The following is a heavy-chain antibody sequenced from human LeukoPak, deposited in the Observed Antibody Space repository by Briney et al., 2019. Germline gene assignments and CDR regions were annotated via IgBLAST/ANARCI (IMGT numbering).Heavy chain of an antibody. CDR3: ARRGLMLVPV. CDR1: GGSVSSSDSY. Sequence: PSETLSLTCTVSGGSVSSSDSYWVWVRQPPGKGLEWVGSIYYGGTTYSNPSLKSRLTISADTSKNQFSLKLASVSAADTAVYYCARRGLMLVPVRGQGTPVTVSS. J-gene: IGHJ4*02. CDR2: IYYGGTT. D-gene: IGHD2-2*01. V-gene: IGHV4-39*01.